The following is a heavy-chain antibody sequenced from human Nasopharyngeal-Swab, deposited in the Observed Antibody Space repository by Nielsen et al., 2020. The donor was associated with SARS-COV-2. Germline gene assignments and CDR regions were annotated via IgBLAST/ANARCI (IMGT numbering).Heavy chain of an antibody. V-gene: IGHV3-53*01. D-gene: IGHD1-26*01. CDR1: GFTVSSNF. CDR3: ARVRQSGAYCPFDS. CDR2: LKSGGGT. Sequence: GESLKISCVASGFTVSSNFVSWVRQAPGKGLEWVSLLKSGGGTLYADSVRGRFTISRDNSRNTVCLQMNSLRAEDTAVYYCARVRQSGAYCPFDSWGLGTLVTVSS. J-gene: IGHJ4*02.